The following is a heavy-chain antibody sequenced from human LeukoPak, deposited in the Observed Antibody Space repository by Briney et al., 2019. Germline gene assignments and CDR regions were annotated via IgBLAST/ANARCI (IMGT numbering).Heavy chain of an antibody. Sequence: GGSLRLSCAASGFTFSSYAMSWVRQAPGKGLEWVSSISSSSSYIYYADSVKGRFTISRDNAKNSLYLQMNSLRAEDTAVYYCARDWVFWSGYYSGTDYGMDVWGQGTTVTVSS. V-gene: IGHV3-21*01. CDR3: ARDWVFWSGYYSGTDYGMDV. J-gene: IGHJ6*02. D-gene: IGHD3-3*01. CDR2: ISSSSSYI. CDR1: GFTFSSYA.